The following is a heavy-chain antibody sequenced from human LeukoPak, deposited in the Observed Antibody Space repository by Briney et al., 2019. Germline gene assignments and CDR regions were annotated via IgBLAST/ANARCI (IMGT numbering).Heavy chain of an antibody. D-gene: IGHD5-18*01. CDR1: GGSISSYY. CDR3: ARQGHTAMVPPYYYYGMDV. CDR2: IYYSGST. V-gene: IGHV4-59*08. Sequence: SETLSLTCTVSGGSISSYYWSWIRQPPGKGLEWIGYIYYSGSTNYNPSLKSRVTISVDTSKNQFSLKLSSVTAADTAVYYCARQGHTAMVPPYYYYGMDVWGQGTTVTVSS. J-gene: IGHJ6*02.